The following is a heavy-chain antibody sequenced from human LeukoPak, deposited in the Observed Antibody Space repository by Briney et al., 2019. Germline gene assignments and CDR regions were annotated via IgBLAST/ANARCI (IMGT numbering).Heavy chain of an antibody. D-gene: IGHD4-17*01. CDR3: AKDSVGRRRDYGDYKVGTY. V-gene: IGHV3-30*02. Sequence: GGSLRLSCAASGFTFSSYGMHWVRQAPGKGLEWVAFIRYDGSNKYYADSVKGRFTISRDNSKNTLYLQMSSLRAEDTAVYYCAKDSVGRRRDYGDYKVGTYWGQGTLATVSS. CDR2: IRYDGSNK. J-gene: IGHJ4*02. CDR1: GFTFSSYG.